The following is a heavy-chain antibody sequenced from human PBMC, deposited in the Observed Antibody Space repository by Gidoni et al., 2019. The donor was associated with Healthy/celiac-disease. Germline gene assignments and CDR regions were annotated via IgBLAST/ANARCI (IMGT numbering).Heavy chain of an antibody. J-gene: IGHJ3*02. D-gene: IGHD1-26*01. CDR2: IYYSGST. V-gene: IGHV4-39*01. CDR1: GGSISRSSYY. Sequence: QLQLQESGPGLVKPSETLSLTCTVSGGSISRSSYYWGWIRQPPGKGLEWIGSIYYSGSTYYNPSLNSRVTISVDTSKTQFSLKLSSVTAADTAVYYCARRRPGSYTRGMFAFDIWGQGTMVTVSS. CDR3: ARRRPGSYTRGMFAFDI.